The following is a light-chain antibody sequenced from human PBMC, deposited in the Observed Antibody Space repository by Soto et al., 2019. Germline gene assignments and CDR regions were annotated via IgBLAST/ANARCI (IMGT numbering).Light chain of an antibody. CDR2: GAS. CDR1: QSVGTF. J-gene: IGKJ1*01. Sequence: EIVLTQSPATLSLSPGERATLSCRASQSVGTFFSWYQQKPGQAPRLLIYGASTRATGIPARFSGSGSGTEFTLTISSLQSEDFAVYYCQQYNNWPLTFGQGTKVDIK. CDR3: QQYNNWPLT. V-gene: IGKV3-15*01.